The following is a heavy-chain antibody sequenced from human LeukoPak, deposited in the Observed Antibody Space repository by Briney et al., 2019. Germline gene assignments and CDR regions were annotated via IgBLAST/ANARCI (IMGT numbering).Heavy chain of an antibody. CDR2: IYYSGST. CDR1: GGSISSYY. V-gene: IGHV4-59*12. J-gene: IGHJ4*02. CDR3: ARDPEWELALGGN. Sequence: SETLSLTCTVSGGSISSYYWSWIRQPPGKGLEWIGYIYYSGSTNYNPSLKSRVTISVDTSKNQFSLKLSSVTAADTAVYYCARDPEWELALGGNWGQGTLVTVSS. D-gene: IGHD1-26*01.